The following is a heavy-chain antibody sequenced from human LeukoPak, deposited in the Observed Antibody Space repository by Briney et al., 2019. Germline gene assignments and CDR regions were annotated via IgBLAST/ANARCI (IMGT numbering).Heavy chain of an antibody. CDR1: GGSMSYYY. V-gene: IGHV4-59*01. J-gene: IGHJ4*02. CDR3: ARGRIVGADFDY. D-gene: IGHD1-26*01. Sequence: SETLSLTCTVSGGSMSYYYWSWIRQPPGKGLEWIGYFYYSGSTNYNPSLKSRVTISLDMSKNQFSLKLSSVTAADTAVYYCARGRIVGADFDYWGQGTLVTVSS. CDR2: FYYSGST.